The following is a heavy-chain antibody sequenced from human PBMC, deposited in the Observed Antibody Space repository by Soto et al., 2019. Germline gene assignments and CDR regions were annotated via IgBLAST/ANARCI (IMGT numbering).Heavy chain of an antibody. CDR3: ARGTRRFGELFDAFDI. CDR2: ISAYNGNA. Sequence: QVPLVQSGYEVKEPGASVTVSCKASGYTFNNYGITWVRQAPGQGLEWIGWISAYNGNANYAQKFQGRVTLTRDTSTSTAYLELRSLRSDDTAVYYCARGTRRFGELFDAFDIWGQGTMVPVSS. D-gene: IGHD3-10*01. V-gene: IGHV1-18*01. CDR1: GYTFNNYG. J-gene: IGHJ3*02.